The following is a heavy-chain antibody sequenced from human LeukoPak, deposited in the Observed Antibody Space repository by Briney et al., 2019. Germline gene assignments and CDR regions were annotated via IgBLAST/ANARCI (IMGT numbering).Heavy chain of an antibody. CDR2: IRYDGSNK. D-gene: IGHD2-2*01. CDR1: GFTFSSYG. Sequence: GGSLRLSCAASGFTFSSYGMHWVRQAPGKGLEWVASIRYDGSNKYYADSVKGRFTISRDNSKNTLYLQMNSLRAEDTAVYYCAKDLIVVVPAAIRIFEEYYYYYMDVWGKGTTVTVSS. V-gene: IGHV3-30*02. J-gene: IGHJ6*03. CDR3: AKDLIVVVPAAIRIFEEYYYYYMDV.